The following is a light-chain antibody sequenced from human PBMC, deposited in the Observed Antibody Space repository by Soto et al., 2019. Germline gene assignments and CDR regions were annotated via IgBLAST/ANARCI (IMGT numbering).Light chain of an antibody. CDR3: SSYTSNNTLVV. V-gene: IGLV2-14*03. CDR1: SSDVGGYNY. J-gene: IGLJ1*01. CDR2: DVS. Sequence: QSALTQPASVSGSPGQSITISFTGTSSDVGGYNYVSWYQHHPGTAPKLLIYDVSNRHSGISNLFSGTKCGNTASLTISGLEAEDEADYYGSSYTSNNTLVVFGTGTKPTVL.